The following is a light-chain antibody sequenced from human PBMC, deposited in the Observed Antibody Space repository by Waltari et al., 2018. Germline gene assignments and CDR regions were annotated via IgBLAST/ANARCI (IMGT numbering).Light chain of an antibody. CDR1: SSNIGNNS. V-gene: IGLV1-51*02. CDR2: ENT. J-gene: IGLJ7*01. CDR3: GTWDSSLSGAV. Sequence: QSVLTQPPSVSAAPGQRVTIPCSGGSSNIGNNSVSCYRQFPGTAPKLLIYENTARPSGIPGRFSGSKSGTSATLDITGLQAGDEADYYCGTWDSSLSGAVFGGGTHLTVL.